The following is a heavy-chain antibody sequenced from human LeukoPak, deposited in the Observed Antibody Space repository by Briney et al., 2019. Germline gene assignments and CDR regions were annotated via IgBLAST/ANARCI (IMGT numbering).Heavy chain of an antibody. J-gene: IGHJ6*02. D-gene: IGHD3-3*01. CDR2: IYYSGST. V-gene: IGHV4-59*08. CDR1: GGSISSYY. CDR3: ARRGGYYYYGMDV. Sequence: PSETLSLTCTVSGGSISSYYWSWIRPPPGKGLEWIGYIYYSGSTNYNPSLKSRVTISVDTSKNQFSLKLSSVTAADTAVYYCARRGGYYYYGMDVWGQGTTVTVSS.